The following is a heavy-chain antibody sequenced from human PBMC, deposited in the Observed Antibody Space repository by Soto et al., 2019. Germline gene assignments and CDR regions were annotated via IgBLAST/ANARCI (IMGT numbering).Heavy chain of an antibody. J-gene: IGHJ6*02. CDR3: AREGGIAVAGTTRDYYYGMDV. CDR1: GGSISSSNW. V-gene: IGHV4-4*02. Sequence: QVQLQESGPGLVKPSGTLSLTCAVSGGSISSSNWWSWVRQPPGKGLEWIGEIYHSGSTNYNPSLKSRVTISVDKSKNQFSLKLSSVTAADTAVYYCAREGGIAVAGTTRDYYYGMDVWGQGTTVTVSS. D-gene: IGHD6-19*01. CDR2: IYHSGST.